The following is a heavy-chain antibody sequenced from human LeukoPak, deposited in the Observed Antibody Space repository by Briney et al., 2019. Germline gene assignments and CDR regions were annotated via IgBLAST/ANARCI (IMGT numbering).Heavy chain of an antibody. CDR3: ARIEMGSSGWSYYFDY. D-gene: IGHD6-19*01. V-gene: IGHV2-26*01. J-gene: IGHJ4*02. CDR1: GFSLSNARMG. Sequence: SGPTLVNPTETLTLTCTVSGFSLSNARMGVSWIRQPPGKALEWLAHIFSNDEKSYSTSLKSWLTISKDTSKSQVVLTMTNMDPVDTATYYCARIEMGSSGWSYYFDYWGQGTLVTVSS. CDR2: IFSNDEK.